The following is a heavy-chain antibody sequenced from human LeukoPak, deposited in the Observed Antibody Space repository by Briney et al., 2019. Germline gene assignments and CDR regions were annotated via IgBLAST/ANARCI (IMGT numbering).Heavy chain of an antibody. D-gene: IGHD3-10*01. CDR1: GGSISSSSYY. J-gene: IGHJ4*02. Sequence: SETLSLTCTVSGGSISSSSYYWGWIRQPPGKGLEWIGSIYYSGSTYYNPSLKSRVTISVDTSKNQFSLKLSSVTAADTAVYYCARGGGSGSYYNNIPPHFDYWGQGTLVTVSS. V-gene: IGHV4-39*07. CDR3: ARGGGSGSYYNNIPPHFDY. CDR2: IYYSGST.